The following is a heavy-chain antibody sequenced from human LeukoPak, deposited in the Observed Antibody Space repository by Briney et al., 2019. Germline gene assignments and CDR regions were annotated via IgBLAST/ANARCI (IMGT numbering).Heavy chain of an antibody. V-gene: IGHV3-21*01. Sequence: PGGSLRLSCAASGFTFSSYSMNWVRQAPGKGLEWVSSISSSSSYIYYADSVKGRFTISRDNAKNSLYLQMNSLRAEDTAVYYCARDSGSHYYYYYGMDVWGQGTTVTVSS. CDR3: ARDSGSHYYYYYGMDV. CDR1: GFTFSSYS. J-gene: IGHJ6*02. CDR2: ISSSSSYI. D-gene: IGHD1-26*01.